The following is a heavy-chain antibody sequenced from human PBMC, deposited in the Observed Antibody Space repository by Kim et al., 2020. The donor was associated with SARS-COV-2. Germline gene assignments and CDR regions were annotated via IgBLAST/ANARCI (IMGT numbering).Heavy chain of an antibody. CDR1: GFTFSSYA. D-gene: IGHD4-17*01. CDR3: AKVGRLVGAGPYYGMDV. J-gene: IGHJ6*02. Sequence: GGSLRLSCAASGFTFSSYAMSWVRQAPGKGLEWVAAISGSGGSTYYADSVKGRITISRDNSKNTLYLQMTVLRAEDTAVYYCAKVGRLVGAGPYYGMDVCGQGTTVTVSS. CDR2: ISGSGGST. V-gene: IGHV3-23*01.